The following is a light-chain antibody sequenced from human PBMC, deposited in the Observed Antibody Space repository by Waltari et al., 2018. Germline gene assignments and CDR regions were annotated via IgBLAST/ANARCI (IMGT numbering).Light chain of an antibody. Sequence: AIQMTQSPSSLSASVGDRVTITCRASQGIRNDLGWYQQKPGKAPKFLIYAASSLQTGVPSRFSGSGSGTDFTLTISSLQPEDSATYCCQKLDNYPPPTFGQGTRLEI. V-gene: IGKV1-6*01. CDR2: AAS. CDR3: QKLDNYPPPT. CDR1: QGIRND. J-gene: IGKJ5*01.